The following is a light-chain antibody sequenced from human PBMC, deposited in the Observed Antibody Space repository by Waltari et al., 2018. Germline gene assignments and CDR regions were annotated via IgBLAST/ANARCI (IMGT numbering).Light chain of an antibody. CDR3: QQGNSFPPT. J-gene: IGKJ1*01. V-gene: IGKV1-12*01. Sequence: DSQMTQSPSSVSASVGDRVTITCRASQEISTSLAWYQQKAGTAPKVLIYHASTLQTGVPSRFSGSGSGTDFTLTINSLQPEDFANYFCQQGNSFPPTFGPGTKVEI. CDR2: HAS. CDR1: QEISTS.